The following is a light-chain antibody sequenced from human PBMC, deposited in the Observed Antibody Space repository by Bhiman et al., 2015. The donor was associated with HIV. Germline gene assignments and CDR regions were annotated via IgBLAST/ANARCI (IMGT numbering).Light chain of an antibody. CDR1: SSNIGNNY. CDR2: DNH. Sequence: QSVLTQPPSVSAAPGQKVTISCSGSSSNIGNNYVSWYQQLPGTAPKLLIYDNHKRPSGIPDRFSGSKSGTSATLGITGLQTGDEADYYCGTWDSSLSAVFGGGTKLTVL. V-gene: IGLV1-51*01. J-gene: IGLJ2*01. CDR3: GTWDSSLSAV.